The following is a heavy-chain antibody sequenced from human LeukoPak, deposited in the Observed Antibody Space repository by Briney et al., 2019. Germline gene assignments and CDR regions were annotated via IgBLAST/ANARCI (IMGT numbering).Heavy chain of an antibody. Sequence: PGGSLRLSCAASGFTFSSYWMHWVRQAPGKGLEWVAFIRYDGSNKYYADSVKGRFTISRDNSKNTLYLQMNSLRAEDTAVYYCAKGNWGSPFDYWGQGTLVTVSS. CDR2: IRYDGSNK. V-gene: IGHV3-30*02. D-gene: IGHD7-27*01. J-gene: IGHJ4*02. CDR1: GFTFSSYW. CDR3: AKGNWGSPFDY.